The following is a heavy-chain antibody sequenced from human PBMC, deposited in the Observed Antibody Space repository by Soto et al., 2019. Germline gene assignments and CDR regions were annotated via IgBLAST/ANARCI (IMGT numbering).Heavy chain of an antibody. CDR1: GGSISSSSYY. V-gene: IGHV4-39*01. CDR3: GEYGSGSYIWSPLIAY. CDR2: IYYSGST. Sequence: SETLSLTCTVSGGSISSSSYYWGWIRQPPGKGLEWIGSIYYSGSTYYNPSLKSRVTISVDTSKNQFSLKLSSVTAADTAVYYCGEYGSGSYIWSPLIAYGGQGTRVTVPP. D-gene: IGHD3-10*01. J-gene: IGHJ4*02.